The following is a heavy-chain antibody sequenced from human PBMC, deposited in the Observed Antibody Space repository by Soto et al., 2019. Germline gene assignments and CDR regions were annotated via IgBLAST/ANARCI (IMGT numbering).Heavy chain of an antibody. J-gene: IGHJ6*04. CDR2: ISSNGGST. D-gene: IGHD6-19*01. CDR1: GFTFSSYA. Sequence: PGGSLRLSCSASGFTFSSYAMHWVRQAPGKGLEYVSAISSNGGSTYYADSVKGRFTISRDNSKNTLYLQMRSPRAEDTAVYYCVKASPPRRMGSGWHLYSYYGMDVWGAGTTVTVYS. V-gene: IGHV3-64D*06. CDR3: VKASPPRRMGSGWHLYSYYGMDV.